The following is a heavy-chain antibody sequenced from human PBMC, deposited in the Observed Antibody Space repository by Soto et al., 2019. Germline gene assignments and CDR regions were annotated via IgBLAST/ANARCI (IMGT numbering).Heavy chain of an antibody. CDR1: GFTFSTYT. V-gene: IGHV3-21*01. D-gene: IGHD1-26*01. J-gene: IGHJ4*02. CDR2: INGRSNYV. Sequence: DVQLVESGGGLIQPGESLRLSCVFSGFTFSTYTMNWVRQAPGKGLEWVSSINGRSNYVYYADSVKGRFTISRDNAKNSLYLQMNRLRAEDTAIYYCAREDGVVGSSSAFDHWGLGTLVTVSS. CDR3: AREDGVVGSSSAFDH.